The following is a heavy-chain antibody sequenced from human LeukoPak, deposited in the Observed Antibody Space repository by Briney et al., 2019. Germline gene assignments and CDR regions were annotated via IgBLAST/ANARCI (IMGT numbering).Heavy chain of an antibody. CDR2: ISAYNGNT. J-gene: IGHJ5*02. CDR1: GYTFTSYG. V-gene: IGHV1-18*01. Sequence: ASVKVSCKASGYTFTSYGISWVRQAPGQGLEWMGWISAYNGNTNYAQKLQGRVTMTTDTSTSTAYMELRSLRSDDTAVYYCARGPGGCSGGSCHNWFDPWGQGTLVTVSS. CDR3: ARGPGGCSGGSCHNWFDP. D-gene: IGHD2-15*01.